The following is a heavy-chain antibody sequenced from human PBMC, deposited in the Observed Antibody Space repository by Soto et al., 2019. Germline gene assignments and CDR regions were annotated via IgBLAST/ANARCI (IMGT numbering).Heavy chain of an antibody. Sequence: GGSLRLSCAASGFSFSDFEMSWVRQAPGKGLEWVSYISSVDTTSHYADSVKGRFTISRDYAKKSLYLQMSSLRVEDTALYYCAKGRDATVTTFDYRGQGTLVTVSS. CDR2: ISSVDTTS. CDR3: AKGRDATVTTFDY. CDR1: GFSFSDFE. V-gene: IGHV3-48*03. J-gene: IGHJ4*02. D-gene: IGHD4-17*01.